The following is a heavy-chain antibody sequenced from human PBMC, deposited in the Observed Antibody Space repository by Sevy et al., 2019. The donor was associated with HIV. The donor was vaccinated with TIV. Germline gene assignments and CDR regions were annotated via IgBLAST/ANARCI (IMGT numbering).Heavy chain of an antibody. J-gene: IGHJ4*02. CDR1: GFTFSSYA. Sequence: GGSLRLSCAASGFTFSSYAISWVRQAPGKGLEWVSVISGSGGSTYYADSVKDRFTISRDNSKNTLYLQMNSLRAEDTAVYYCAKTGYELRYFDWFDYWGQGTLVTVSS. CDR2: ISGSGGST. D-gene: IGHD3-9*01. CDR3: AKTGYELRYFDWFDY. V-gene: IGHV3-23*01.